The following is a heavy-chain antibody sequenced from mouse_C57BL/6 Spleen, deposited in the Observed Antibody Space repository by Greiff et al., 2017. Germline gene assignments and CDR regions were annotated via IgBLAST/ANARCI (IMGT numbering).Heavy chain of an antibody. D-gene: IGHD2-4*01. V-gene: IGHV1-52*01. CDR3: ARDYDYWFAY. CDR2: IDPSDSET. J-gene: IGHJ3*01. Sequence: VQLQQPGAELVRPGSSVKLSCKASGYTFTSYWMHWVKQRPIQGLEWIGNIDPSDSETHYNQKFKDKATLTVDKSTSTAYMQLSSLTSEDSAVYYCARDYDYWFAYWGQGTLVTVSA. CDR1: GYTFTSYW.